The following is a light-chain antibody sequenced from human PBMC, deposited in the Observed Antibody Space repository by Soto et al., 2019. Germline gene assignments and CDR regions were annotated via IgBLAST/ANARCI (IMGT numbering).Light chain of an antibody. CDR3: QQVNSYPLT. V-gene: IGKV3-15*01. CDR2: GAS. CDR1: QSVDIS. Sequence: PGERVILSCRASQSVDISLAWYQQKPGQAPRLLIYGASTRATDMPGTFSGRGSGTEFTLTITSLQPDDFATYYCQQVNSYPLTFGGGTKVDIK. J-gene: IGKJ4*01.